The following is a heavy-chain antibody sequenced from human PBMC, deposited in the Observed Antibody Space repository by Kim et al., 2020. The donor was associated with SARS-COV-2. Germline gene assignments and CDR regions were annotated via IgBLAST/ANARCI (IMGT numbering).Heavy chain of an antibody. D-gene: IGHD3-10*01. J-gene: IGHJ6*02. Sequence: GGSLRLSCAASGFTFSSYGMHWVRQAPGKGLEWVAVISYDGSNKYYADSVKGRFTISRDNSKNTLYLQMNSLRAEDTAVYYCARVLLWFGGLGGAYYYYGMDVWGQGATVTVSS. V-gene: IGHV3-33*05. CDR2: ISYDGSNK. CDR3: ARVLLWFGGLGGAYYYYGMDV. CDR1: GFTFSSYG.